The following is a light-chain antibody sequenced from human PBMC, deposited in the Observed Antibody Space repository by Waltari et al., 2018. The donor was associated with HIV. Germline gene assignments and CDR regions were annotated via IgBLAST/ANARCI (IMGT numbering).Light chain of an antibody. CDR3: QQYYRTPPA. V-gene: IGKV4-1*01. J-gene: IGKJ1*01. Sequence: DVVMTQSPDALAGSLGERVTNNCKSSRSILSNSNKKNYLAWYQQRPGQPPKLLVYWASTRESGVPARFSGSGSGTDFTLTITNLQAEDAAIYYCQQYYRTPPAFGQGTKVEI. CDR1: RSILSNSNKKNY. CDR2: WAS.